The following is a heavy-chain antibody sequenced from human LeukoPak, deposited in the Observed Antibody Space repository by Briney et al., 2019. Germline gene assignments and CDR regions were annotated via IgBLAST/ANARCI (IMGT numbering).Heavy chain of an antibody. CDR2: ISAYNGNT. CDR3: ARCPNYDFWSGYYPPRLRGFDP. V-gene: IGHV1-18*01. J-gene: IGHJ5*02. CDR1: GYTFTSYG. Sequence: ASVKVSCKASGYTFTSYGISWVRQTPGQGLEWMGWISAYNGNTNYAQKLQGRVTMTTDTSTSTAYMELWSLRSDDTAVYYCARCPNYDFWSGYYPPRLRGFDPWGQGTLVTVSS. D-gene: IGHD3-3*01.